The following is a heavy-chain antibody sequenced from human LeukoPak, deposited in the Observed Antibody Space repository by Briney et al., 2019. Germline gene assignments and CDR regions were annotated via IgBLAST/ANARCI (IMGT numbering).Heavy chain of an antibody. CDR1: GGSISSGGYY. D-gene: IGHD1-1*01. CDR2: IYHSGST. V-gene: IGHV4-30-2*01. CDR3: AGGTDWFDP. J-gene: IGHJ5*02. Sequence: SETLSLTCTVSGGSISSGGYYWSWIRQPPGKGLEWIGYIYHSGSTYYNPSLKSRVTISVDRSKNQFSLKLSSVTAADTAVYYCAGGTDWFDPWGQGTLVTVPS.